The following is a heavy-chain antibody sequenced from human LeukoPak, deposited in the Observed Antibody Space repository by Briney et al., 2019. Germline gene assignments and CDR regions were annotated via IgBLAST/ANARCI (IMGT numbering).Heavy chain of an antibody. CDR1: GGTFSSYA. J-gene: IGHJ3*02. Sequence: GASVKVSCKASGGTFSSYAISWVGQAPGQGLEWMGGITPIFGTANYAQKFQGRVTITADKSTSTAYMELSSLRSEDTAVYYCARDRQRIAAALDAFDIWGQGTMVTVSS. D-gene: IGHD6-13*01. CDR2: ITPIFGTA. CDR3: ARDRQRIAAALDAFDI. V-gene: IGHV1-69*06.